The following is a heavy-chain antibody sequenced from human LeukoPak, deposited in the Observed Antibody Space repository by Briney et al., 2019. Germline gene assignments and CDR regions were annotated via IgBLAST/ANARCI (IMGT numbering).Heavy chain of an antibody. Sequence: PGGSLRLSCAASGFTFSSYSMNWVRQAPGKGLEWVSYVNIISSEIYYGDSVKGRFTISTDNAKNSVYLQMKSLRDEDTAVYYCARDRAYAFDNWGQGTMVTVSS. CDR3: ARDRAYAFDN. CDR1: GFTFSSYS. J-gene: IGHJ3*02. D-gene: IGHD3-10*01. CDR2: VNIISSEI. V-gene: IGHV3-48*02.